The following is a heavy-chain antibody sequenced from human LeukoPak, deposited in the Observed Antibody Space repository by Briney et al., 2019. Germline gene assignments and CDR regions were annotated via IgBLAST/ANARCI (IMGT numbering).Heavy chain of an antibody. CDR1: GYTFTTNH. Sequence: ASVKVSCKASGYTFTTNHIHWVRQAPGQGLEWMGIVNPSGRFTNYAHKFQGRVTMTSDTSTSTVYMELSSLRSEDTAVYYCAREQGQVPGPLVVAGTYYFDYWGQGTLVTVSS. V-gene: IGHV1-46*01. CDR2: VNPSGRFT. CDR3: AREQGQVPGPLVVAGTYYFDY. J-gene: IGHJ4*02. D-gene: IGHD2-15*01.